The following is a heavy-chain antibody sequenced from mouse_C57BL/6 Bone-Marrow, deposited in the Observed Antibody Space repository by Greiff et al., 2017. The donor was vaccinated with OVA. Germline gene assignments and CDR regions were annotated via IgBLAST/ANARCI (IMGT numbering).Heavy chain of an antibody. V-gene: IGHV2-2*01. D-gene: IGHD2-3*01. CDR1: GFSLTSYG. J-gene: IGHJ1*03. CDR2: IWSGGST. CDR3: SPDGYYGWYFDV. Sequence: QVQLKESGPGLVQPSQSLSITCTVSGFSLTSYGVHWVRQSPGKGLEWLGVIWSGGSTDYNAAFISRLSISKDNSKSQVFFKMNSLQADDTAIYYCSPDGYYGWYFDVWGTGTTVTVSS.